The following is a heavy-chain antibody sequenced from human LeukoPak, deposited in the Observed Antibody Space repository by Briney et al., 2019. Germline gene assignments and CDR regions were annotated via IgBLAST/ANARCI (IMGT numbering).Heavy chain of an antibody. Sequence: PGGSLRLSCAASGFTFSSYGMHWVRQAPGKGLEWVAVIWYDGSNKYYADSVKGRFTISRDNSKNTLYLQMNSLRAEDTAVYYCAREDGSSWSRGGLPSRYYYGMDVWGQGTTVTVSS. V-gene: IGHV3-33*01. CDR1: GFTFSSYG. CDR2: IWYDGSNK. D-gene: IGHD6-13*01. J-gene: IGHJ6*02. CDR3: AREDGSSWSRGGLPSRYYYGMDV.